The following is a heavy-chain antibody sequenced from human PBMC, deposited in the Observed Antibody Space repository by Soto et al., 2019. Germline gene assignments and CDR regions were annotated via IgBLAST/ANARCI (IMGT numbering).Heavy chain of an antibody. CDR2: STSKTDGGTT. Sequence: NPCRSMRLSCAACRFTFCNAWMNWVFQAQTKGLERLGRSTSKTDGGTTDYAAPGKSSLTISRDDSRNNQYQQMNKLTTDDTAEYYCTTCILPNGYCSNGVCYTYYCCYGMDVWGQGTTVTVSS. D-gene: IGHD2-8*01. V-gene: IGHV3-15*07. CDR1: RFTFCNAW. CDR3: TTCILPNGYCSNGVCYTYYCCYGMDV. J-gene: IGHJ6*02.